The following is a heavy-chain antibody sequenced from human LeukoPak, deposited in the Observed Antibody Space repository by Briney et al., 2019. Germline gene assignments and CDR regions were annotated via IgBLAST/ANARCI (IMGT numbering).Heavy chain of an antibody. Sequence: ASVKVSCKASGYTFTSYYMHWVRQAPGQGLEWMGWINPNSGGTNYAQKFQGRVTMTRDTSISTAYMELSRLRSDDTAVYYCARGGFGIAAAGTYYYYYYGMDVWGQGTTVTVSS. V-gene: IGHV1-2*02. CDR2: INPNSGGT. CDR3: ARGGFGIAAAGTYYYYYYGMDV. J-gene: IGHJ6*02. D-gene: IGHD6-13*01. CDR1: GYTFTSYY.